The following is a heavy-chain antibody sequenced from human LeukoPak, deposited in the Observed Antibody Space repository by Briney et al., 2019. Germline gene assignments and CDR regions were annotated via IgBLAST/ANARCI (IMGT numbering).Heavy chain of an antibody. V-gene: IGHV3-30*02. Sequence: GGSLRLSCAASGFTFTSYGMHWVRQAPGKGLEWVAFIRYDGSNTFCTDSVKGRFTISRDNSKNTLYLQMNSLRAEDTAVYYCAKSQYQLRWGDYFDYWGQGTLVTVSS. CDR3: AKSQYQLRWGDYFDY. CDR2: IRYDGSNT. D-gene: IGHD4-23*01. CDR1: GFTFTSYG. J-gene: IGHJ4*02.